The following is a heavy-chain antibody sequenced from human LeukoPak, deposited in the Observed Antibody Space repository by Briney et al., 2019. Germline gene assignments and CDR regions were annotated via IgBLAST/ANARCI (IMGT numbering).Heavy chain of an antibody. CDR1: GFTFSSYA. CDR2: ISKSDGST. V-gene: IGHV3-23*01. D-gene: IGHD2-21*01. CDR3: ARGALIPDF. Sequence: GGSLRLSCAAYGFTFSSYAMTWVRQAPGKGLAWVSSISKSDGSTYYADSVKGRFTISGDNSKNTVYLHMDSLRVEDTAIYYCARGALIPDFRGQGTLVTVSS. J-gene: IGHJ4*02.